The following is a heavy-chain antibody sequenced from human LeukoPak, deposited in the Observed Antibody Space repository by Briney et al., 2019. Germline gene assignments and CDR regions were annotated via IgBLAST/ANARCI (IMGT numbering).Heavy chain of an antibody. Sequence: ASVKVSCKASGGTFSGYAISWVRQAAGHGLEWRGGIIPIFGTANYAQKFQGRVTITADESTSTAYLELSSLRSEDTAVYYCATGARTNGVCFYYFDYSSQGTSVTVSS. CDR2: IIPIFGTA. CDR3: ATGARTNGVCFYYFDY. CDR1: GGTFSGYA. D-gene: IGHD2-8*01. J-gene: IGHJ4*02. V-gene: IGHV1-69*13.